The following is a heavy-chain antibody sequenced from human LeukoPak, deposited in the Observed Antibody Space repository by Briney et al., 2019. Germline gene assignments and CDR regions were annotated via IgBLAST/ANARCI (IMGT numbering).Heavy chain of an antibody. CDR1: DGSISNYY. D-gene: IGHD2-21*01. V-gene: IGHV4-59*01. Sequence: SETLSLTCTVSDGSISNYYGSWIRHPPGKGLEWIGYIYYSGSTDYNPSLKSRVTMSVDRSKNQFSLKLSSVTAADTAVYYCARVFPLAVNDGFDIWGQGTKVTVSS. CDR2: IYYSGST. J-gene: IGHJ3*02. CDR3: ARVFPLAVNDGFDI.